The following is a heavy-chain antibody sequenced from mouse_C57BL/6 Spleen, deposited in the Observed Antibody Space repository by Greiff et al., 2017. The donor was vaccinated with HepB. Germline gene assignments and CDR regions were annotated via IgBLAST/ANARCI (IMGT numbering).Heavy chain of an antibody. Sequence: VQLQQSGPELVKPGASVKISCKASGYTFTDYYMNWVKQSHGKSLEWIGDINPNNGGTSYNQKFKGKATLTVDKSSSTAYMELRSLTSEDSAVYYCWLRLPWFAYWGQGTLVTVSA. CDR3: WLRLPWFAY. CDR2: INPNNGGT. V-gene: IGHV1-26*01. CDR1: GYTFTDYY. D-gene: IGHD3-2*02. J-gene: IGHJ3*01.